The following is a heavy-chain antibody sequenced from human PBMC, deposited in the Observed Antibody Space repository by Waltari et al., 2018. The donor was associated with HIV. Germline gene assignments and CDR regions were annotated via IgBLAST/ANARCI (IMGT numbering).Heavy chain of an antibody. CDR2: FGSDGAEI. CDR1: GFTFSNFA. J-gene: IGHJ4*02. Sequence: QVQLVESGGGVVQPGTSLTLSCAVSGFTFSNFAIHWVRQSPGKRLEWLAVFGSDGAEISYADSVKGRFTISKDSSQKTLYLHLTSLRAEDTALYYCARGYSSSRWIPLYHWGRGTLVTVSS. D-gene: IGHD6-6*01. V-gene: IGHV3-33*01. CDR3: ARGYSSSRWIPLYH.